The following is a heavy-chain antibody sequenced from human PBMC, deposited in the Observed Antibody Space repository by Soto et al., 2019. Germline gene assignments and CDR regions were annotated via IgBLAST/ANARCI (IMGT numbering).Heavy chain of an antibody. J-gene: IGHJ4*02. CDR2: IHYSGSA. CDR3: AKEGNIVGEPGFLSFDY. D-gene: IGHD2-2*01. Sequence: PSETLSLTCAVSGDSISPHYWSWVRQPPGKGLEFIGYIHYSGSAVYNPSLKSRVTISLDTSKNQFSLKLTSVTAADTAVYYCAKEGNIVGEPGFLSFDYWGQGTLVTVSS. CDR1: GDSISPHY. V-gene: IGHV4-59*11.